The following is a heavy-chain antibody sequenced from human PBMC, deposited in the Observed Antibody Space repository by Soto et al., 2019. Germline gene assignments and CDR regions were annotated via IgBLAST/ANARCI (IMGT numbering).Heavy chain of an antibody. J-gene: IGHJ5*02. CDR2: INPDNGNT. V-gene: IGHV1-3*01. D-gene: IGHD2-15*01. Sequence: QVQLVQSGAEVKKPGASVKISCKASGYTFTRYTMNWVRQAPGQRLEWMGWINPDNGNTKSSQKFQDRVIITRDTSASTAYMDLSSLGSEDTAVYYCAGGIATGQLDPWGQGTLVTVSS. CDR3: AGGIATGQLDP. CDR1: GYTFTRYT.